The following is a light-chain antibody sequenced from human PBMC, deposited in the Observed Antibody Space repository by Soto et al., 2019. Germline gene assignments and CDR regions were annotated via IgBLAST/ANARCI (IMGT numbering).Light chain of an antibody. Sequence: DIQMTQSPSTLSGSVGDRVTITGRASQSISNHLNWYQQKPGKAPKLLIFAASSLQSGVPSRFSGSRSGPDFTLTISSLQPEDFATYYCQQSYSSPPTFGQGTKVDI. CDR2: AAS. CDR1: QSISNH. J-gene: IGKJ1*01. V-gene: IGKV1-39*01. CDR3: QQSYSSPPT.